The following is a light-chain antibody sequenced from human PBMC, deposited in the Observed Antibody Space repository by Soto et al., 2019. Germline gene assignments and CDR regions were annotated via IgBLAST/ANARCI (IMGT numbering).Light chain of an antibody. CDR1: KLGNKY. V-gene: IGLV3-1*01. J-gene: IGLJ2*01. CDR2: QDS. Sequence: SCELTQPPSASVSPGQTASITCSGDKLGNKYACWYQQKPGQSPALVIYQDSKRPSGIPERFSGSNSGNTATLTISGTQAMDEADYYCQAWDSSTVVFGGGTKLTVL. CDR3: QAWDSSTVV.